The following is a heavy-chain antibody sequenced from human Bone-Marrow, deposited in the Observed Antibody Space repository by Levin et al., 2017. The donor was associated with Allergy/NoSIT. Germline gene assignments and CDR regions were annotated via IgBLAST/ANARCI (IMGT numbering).Heavy chain of an antibody. D-gene: IGHD1-26*01. V-gene: IGHV3-23*01. Sequence: AGGSLRLSCAASGFTFSSYAMSWVRQAPGKGLEWVSTISGSGGSTYYANSVKGRFTISRDNSNNFLYLQMNSLRAEDTAVYYCAKGGGGSYVHPFDYWGQGTLVTVSS. CDR3: AKGGGGSYVHPFDY. CDR2: ISGSGGST. CDR1: GFTFSSYA. J-gene: IGHJ4*02.